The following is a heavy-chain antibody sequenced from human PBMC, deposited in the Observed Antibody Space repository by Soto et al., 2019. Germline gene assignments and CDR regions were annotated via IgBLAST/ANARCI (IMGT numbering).Heavy chain of an antibody. Sequence: QVQLVESGGGVVQPGSSLRLSCAASGFSFSSDAMHWVRQAPGKGLESVAVISADGSKNHHADSVKGRFTISRDNSKNMLYLQMNSLRTEDTAVYYCAKDQGVGGTLGLFDYWGQGTLVTVSS. V-gene: IGHV3-30*18. D-gene: IGHD1-26*01. J-gene: IGHJ4*02. CDR1: GFSFSSDA. CDR3: AKDQGVGGTLGLFDY. CDR2: ISADGSKN.